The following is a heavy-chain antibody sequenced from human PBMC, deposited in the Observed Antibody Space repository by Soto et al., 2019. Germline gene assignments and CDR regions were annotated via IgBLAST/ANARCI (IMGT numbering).Heavy chain of an antibody. CDR1: GFTFSDHY. CDR2: TRNKANSYTT. V-gene: IGHV3-72*01. CDR3: ARGNRFFYYYYMDV. J-gene: IGHJ6*03. D-gene: IGHD3-3*01. Sequence: GGSLRLSCAASGFTFSDHYMDWVRQAPGKGLEWVGRTRNKANSYTTEYAASVKGRFTISRDDSKNSLYLQMNSLKTEDTAVYYCARGNRFFYYYYMDVWGKGTTVTVSS.